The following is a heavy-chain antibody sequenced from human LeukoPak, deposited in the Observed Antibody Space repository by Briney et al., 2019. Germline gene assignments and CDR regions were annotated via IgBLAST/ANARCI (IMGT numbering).Heavy chain of an antibody. CDR2: ISAYNGNT. J-gene: IGHJ5*02. Sequence: ASVKVSCKASGYTFTSYGISWVRQAPGQGLEWMGWISAYNGNTNYAQKLQGRVTMTTDTSTSTAYMELRSLRSDDTAVYYCARAFRRYYYGSGSYAGGWFDPWGQGTLVTVSS. V-gene: IGHV1-18*01. CDR3: ARAFRRYYYGSGSYAGGWFDP. CDR1: GYTFTSYG. D-gene: IGHD3-10*01.